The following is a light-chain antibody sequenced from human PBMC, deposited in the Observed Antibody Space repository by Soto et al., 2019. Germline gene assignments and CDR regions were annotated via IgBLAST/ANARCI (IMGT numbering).Light chain of an antibody. CDR1: QSISSW. V-gene: IGKV1-5*03. CDR3: QQSKT. Sequence: TQSPSTLSASVGDRVTITCRASQSISSWLAWYQQKPGKAPKLLIYKASSLESGVPSRFSGSGSGTEFTLTISSLQPDDFATYYCQQSKTFGQGTKVDIK. CDR2: KAS. J-gene: IGKJ1*01.